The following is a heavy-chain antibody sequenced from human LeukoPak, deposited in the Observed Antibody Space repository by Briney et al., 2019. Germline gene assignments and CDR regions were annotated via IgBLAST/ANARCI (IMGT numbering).Heavy chain of an antibody. CDR3: ARDHYVAGTTVPDWYFDL. V-gene: IGHV3-21*01. J-gene: IGHJ2*01. D-gene: IGHD6-19*01. CDR2: ISSSSKNI. CDR1: RFTFSNYA. Sequence: GGSLRLSCGASRFTFSNYAMTWVRQAPGKGLEWVSSISSSSKNIYYADSLKGRFTISRDNAKNSLYLQMNSLRAEDTAVYYCARDHYVAGTTVPDWYFDLWGRGTLVTVSS.